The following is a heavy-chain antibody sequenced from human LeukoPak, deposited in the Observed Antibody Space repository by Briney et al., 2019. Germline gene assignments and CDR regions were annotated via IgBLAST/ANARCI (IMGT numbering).Heavy chain of an antibody. J-gene: IGHJ3*02. CDR3: AKARAAAGTGDAFDI. V-gene: IGHV3-23*01. D-gene: IGHD6-13*01. Sequence: GGSLRLSCAVSGFTFSSYAMSWVRQAPGKGLEWVSAISGSGGSTYYADSVEGRFTISRDNSKNTLYLQMNSLRAEDTAVYYCAKARAAAGTGDAFDIWGQGTMVTVSS. CDR1: GFTFSSYA. CDR2: ISGSGGST.